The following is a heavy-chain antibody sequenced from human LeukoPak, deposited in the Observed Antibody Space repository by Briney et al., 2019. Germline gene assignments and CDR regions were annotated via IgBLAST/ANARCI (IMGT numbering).Heavy chain of an antibody. J-gene: IGHJ4*02. V-gene: IGHV4-39*01. D-gene: IGHD3-10*01. CDR3: AHYYGSGSHFDY. Sequence: SETLSLTCTVSGGSISSSSYYWGWIRQPPGKGLEWIGSIYYSGSTYYNPSLKSRVTISVDTSKNQFSLKLSSVTAADTAVYYCAHYYGSGSHFDYWGQGTLVTVSS. CDR1: GGSISSSSYY. CDR2: IYYSGST.